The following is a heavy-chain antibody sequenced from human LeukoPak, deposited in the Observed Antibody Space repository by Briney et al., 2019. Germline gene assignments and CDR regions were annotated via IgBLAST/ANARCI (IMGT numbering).Heavy chain of an antibody. CDR2: IYYSGNT. CDR3: PSGSYTHTLSYPRLL. J-gene: IGHJ4*02. V-gene: IGHV4-31*03. Sequence: TLSFTCPVPAGSITSCGYYRSWIRQHPGKGLEWIGYIYYSGNTFYNPSLTSRVTISIDRSENQFSMKLSSVTAADTAVYYCPSGSYTHTLSYPRLLGGRKTLDTVSS. CDR1: AGSITSCGYY. D-gene: IGHD2-2*02.